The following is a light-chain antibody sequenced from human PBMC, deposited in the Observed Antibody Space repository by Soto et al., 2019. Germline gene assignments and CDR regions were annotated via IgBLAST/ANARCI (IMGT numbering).Light chain of an antibody. CDR1: SSDLGSYNH. J-gene: IGLJ3*02. CDR2: DVT. CDR3: VSYAGSFSWV. Sequence: QSALTQPPSASGSPGQSVTISCTGTSSDLGSYNHVSWYQQHPGKAPKLIIYDVTKRPSGVPDRFSGSKSGTTASLTVSGLQAEDEADYYCVSYAGSFSWVFGGGTKVTVL. V-gene: IGLV2-8*01.